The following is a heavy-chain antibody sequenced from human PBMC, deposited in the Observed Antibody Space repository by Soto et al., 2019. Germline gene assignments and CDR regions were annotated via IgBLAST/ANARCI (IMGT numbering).Heavy chain of an antibody. CDR2: INGRGDST. V-gene: IGHV3-23*01. CDR1: EFTFDKYA. Sequence: VQLLESGGGLVKPGGSLRLSCATSEFTFDKYAMSWVRQDPGKGLEWVSGINGRGDSTNYADSVKGRFTISRDNSNNTLFLQMNSLTVEDTALYYCSKGMVTVATWAPHFDFWGQGTLVAGSS. J-gene: IGHJ4*02. CDR3: SKGMVTVATWAPHFDF. D-gene: IGHD4-17*01.